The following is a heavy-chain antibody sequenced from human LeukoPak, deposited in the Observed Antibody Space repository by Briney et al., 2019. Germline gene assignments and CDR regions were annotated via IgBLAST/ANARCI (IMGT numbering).Heavy chain of an antibody. D-gene: IGHD6-13*01. CDR1: GGSISSYY. CDR3: ARDPPASSSTHSSSWSFDF. CDR2: IYYSGST. J-gene: IGHJ4*02. V-gene: IGHV4-59*12. Sequence: SETLSLTCTVSGGSISSYYWSWIRQPPGKGLEWIGYIYYSGSTNYNPSLKSRVTISVDTSKNQFSLKLSSVTAADTAVYYCARDPPASSSTHSSSWSFDFWGQGTLVTVSS.